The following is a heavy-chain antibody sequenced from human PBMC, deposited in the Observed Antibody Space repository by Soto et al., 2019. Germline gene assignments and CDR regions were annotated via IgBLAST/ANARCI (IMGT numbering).Heavy chain of an antibody. D-gene: IGHD6-13*01. J-gene: IGHJ6*03. CDR1: GFTFSGSA. Sequence: ESGGGLVQPGGSLKLSCAASGFTFSGSAMHWVRQASGKGLEWVGRIRSKANSYATAYAASVKGRFTISRDDSKNTAYLQMKSLKTEDTAVYYCSADRGFTSSSWYYYYMDVWGKGTTVTVSS. CDR3: SADRGFTSSSWYYYYMDV. CDR2: IRSKANSYAT. V-gene: IGHV3-73*01.